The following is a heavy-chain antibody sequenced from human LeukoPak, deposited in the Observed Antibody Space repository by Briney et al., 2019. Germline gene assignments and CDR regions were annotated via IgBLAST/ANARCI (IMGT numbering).Heavy chain of an antibody. CDR3: AKSQYQLRWGDYFDY. V-gene: IGHV3-30*02. CDR2: IRYDGSNT. Sequence: GGSLRLSCAASGFTFTSYGMHWFRQAPGKGLEWVAFIRYDGSNTFYTDSVKGRFTISRDNSKNTLYLQMNSLRAEDTAVYYCAKSQYQLRWGDYFDYWGQGTLVTVSS. D-gene: IGHD4-23*01. CDR1: GFTFTSYG. J-gene: IGHJ4*02.